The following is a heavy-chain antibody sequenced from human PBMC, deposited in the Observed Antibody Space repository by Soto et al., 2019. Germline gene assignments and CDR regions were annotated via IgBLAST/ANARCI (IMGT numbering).Heavy chain of an antibody. V-gene: IGHV1-2*02. CDR3: ARDLAKGGGSAGFDY. Sequence: QVQLVQSGAEVKKPGASVNVSCKASGYTFTVYYMHWVRQAPGQELEWMGWINPKSGGTMYPQKLKDRVNMTWDTSIRTAYMALTRLRSDDTAVYYCARDLAKGGGSAGFDYWGQGTLVTVSS. CDR1: GYTFTVYY. D-gene: IGHD3-16*01. CDR2: INPKSGGT. J-gene: IGHJ4*02.